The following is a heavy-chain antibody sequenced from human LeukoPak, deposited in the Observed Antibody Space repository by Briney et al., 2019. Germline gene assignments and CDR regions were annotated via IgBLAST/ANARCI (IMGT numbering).Heavy chain of an antibody. CDR1: GGSIGTHY. D-gene: IGHD1-26*01. V-gene: IGHV4-59*11. CDR3: ARDYSGSYFDY. J-gene: IGHJ4*02. Sequence: SETLSLTCTVSGGSIGTHYWSWIRQPPGRGLERIGYIYYTGSTKYNPSLKNRVSISVDTSKNQFSLKVSSVTAADTAVYYCARDYSGSYFDYWGQGTLVTVSS. CDR2: IYYTGST.